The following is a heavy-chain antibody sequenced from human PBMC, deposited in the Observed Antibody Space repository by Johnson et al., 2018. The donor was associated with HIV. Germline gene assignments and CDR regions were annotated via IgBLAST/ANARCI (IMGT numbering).Heavy chain of an antibody. V-gene: IGHV3-30-3*01. J-gene: IGHJ3*02. CDR2: ISYDGGSK. D-gene: IGHD3-10*01. CDR1: GFTFSTYP. CDR3: AREGGVTMVDGFDI. Sequence: QEQLVESGGGVVQPGRSLRLSCAASGFTFSTYPMHWVRQAPGKGLEWVAIISYDGGSKYYADSVKGRFTISRDNSKNTLYLQMNSLRAEDTAVYYCAREGGVTMVDGFDIWGQGTMVTVSS.